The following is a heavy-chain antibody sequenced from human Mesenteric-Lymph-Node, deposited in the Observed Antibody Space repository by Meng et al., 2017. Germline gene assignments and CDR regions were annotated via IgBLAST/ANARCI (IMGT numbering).Heavy chain of an antibody. Sequence: LRLSCSVSGGSITTSGYYWSWIRQHPEKGLEWIGYMYSSGSTNYNPSLKSRVTISLDKSKNQMSLKLTSVAAADTAVYYCARDAPYGDRSYFDYWGQGTLVTVSS. CDR1: GGSITTSGYY. D-gene: IGHD4-17*01. J-gene: IGHJ4*02. CDR3: ARDAPYGDRSYFDY. CDR2: MYSSGST. V-gene: IGHV4-31*03.